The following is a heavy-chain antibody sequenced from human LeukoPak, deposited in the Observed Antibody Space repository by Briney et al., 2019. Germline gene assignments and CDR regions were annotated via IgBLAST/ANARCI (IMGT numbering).Heavy chain of an antibody. CDR1: GYSISSGYY. J-gene: IGHJ4*02. CDR2: IYHSGST. D-gene: IGHD5-24*01. CDR3: ARRPRDGTRGYYFDY. V-gene: IGHV4-38-2*02. Sequence: SETLSLTCTVSGYSISSGYYWGWIRQPPGKGLEWIGSIYHSGSTYYNPSLKSRVTISVDTSKNQFSLKLSSVTAADTAVYYCARRPRDGTRGYYFDYWGQGTLVTVSS.